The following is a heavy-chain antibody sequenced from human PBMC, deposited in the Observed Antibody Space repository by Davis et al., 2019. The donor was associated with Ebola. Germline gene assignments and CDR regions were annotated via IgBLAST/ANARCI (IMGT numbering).Heavy chain of an antibody. Sequence: GGSLRLSCAASGFTFSSYWMSWVRQAPGKGLEWVSRIGNKDNTHIIEYAASVKGRFTISRDDSKNSLYLQMDSLKTEDTAVYYCARDKIGSYSFDYWGQGTPVTVSS. D-gene: IGHD1-26*01. V-gene: IGHV3-72*01. CDR1: GFTFSSYW. CDR3: ARDKIGSYSFDY. CDR2: IGNKDNTHII. J-gene: IGHJ4*02.